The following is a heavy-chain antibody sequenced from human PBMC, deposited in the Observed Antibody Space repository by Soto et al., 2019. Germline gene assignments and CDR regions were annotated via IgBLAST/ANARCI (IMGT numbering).Heavy chain of an antibody. D-gene: IGHD2-2*02. V-gene: IGHV1-46*01. J-gene: IGHJ6*02. CDR3: ARGDIVVVPAAIGDV. CDR1: GYPFTSYY. Sequence: XSVKVSCNASGYPFTSYYMHWVRQAPGQGLEWMGIINPSGGSTSYAQKFQGRVTMTRDTSTSTVYMELSSLRSEDTAVYYCARGDIVVVPAAIGDVWGQGTTVTVSS. CDR2: INPSGGST.